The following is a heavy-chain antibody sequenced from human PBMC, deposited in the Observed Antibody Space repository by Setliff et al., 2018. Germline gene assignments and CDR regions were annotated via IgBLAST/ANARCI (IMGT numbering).Heavy chain of an antibody. Sequence: SETLSLTCAVYGGSFSGYYWSWIRQPPGKGLEWIGYIYYSGSTYYNPSLKSRVTISVDTSKNQFSLKLSSVTAADTAVYYCARSSPEIRKHNAFDIWGQGAMVTVSS. V-gene: IGHV4-34*01. D-gene: IGHD6-6*01. CDR3: ARSSPEIRKHNAFDI. CDR1: GGSFSGYY. CDR2: IYYSGST. J-gene: IGHJ3*02.